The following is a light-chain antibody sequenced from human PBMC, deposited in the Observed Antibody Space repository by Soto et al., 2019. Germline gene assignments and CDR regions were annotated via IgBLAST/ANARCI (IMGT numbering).Light chain of an antibody. J-gene: IGKJ1*01. CDR3: HQRQSWPRT. Sequence: ELVLTQSPATLSSFPGDRVTLSCRASQYINTRLAWYQHRPGQAPRLLIYKTSIRAAGIPARFSARGSGTNFALSISDVQPEDFALYYCHQRQSWPRTFGQGTKLDIK. V-gene: IGKV3-11*01. CDR2: KTS. CDR1: QYINTR.